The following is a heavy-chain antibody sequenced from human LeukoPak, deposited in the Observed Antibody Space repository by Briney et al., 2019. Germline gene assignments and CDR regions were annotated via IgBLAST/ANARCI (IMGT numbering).Heavy chain of an antibody. V-gene: IGHV1-2*02. D-gene: IGHD3-22*01. CDR2: INPNSGGT. CDR1: GYTLTELS. J-gene: IGHJ5*02. Sequence: GASVKVSCKVSGYTLTELSMHWVRQAPGQGLEWMGWINPNSGGTNYVQKFQDRVTMTRDTSNNTAYMELSSLRSDDTAVYFCARDYYDSFSFRPLGWFAPWGQGTLVTVSS. CDR3: ARDYYDSFSFRPLGWFAP.